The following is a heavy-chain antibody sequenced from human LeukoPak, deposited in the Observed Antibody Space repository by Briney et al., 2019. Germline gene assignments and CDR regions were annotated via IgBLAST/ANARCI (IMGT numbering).Heavy chain of an antibody. J-gene: IGHJ5*02. V-gene: IGHV4-59*01. D-gene: IGHD3-10*01. CDR3: ARVASYGENWFDP. CDR1: GGSISSYY. Sequence: SETLSLTCTVSGGSISSYYWSWIRQPPGKGLEWIGYIYYSGSTNYNPSLKSRVTMSVDTSKNQFSLKLSSVTAADTAVYYCARVASYGENWFDPWGQGTLVTVSS. CDR2: IYYSGST.